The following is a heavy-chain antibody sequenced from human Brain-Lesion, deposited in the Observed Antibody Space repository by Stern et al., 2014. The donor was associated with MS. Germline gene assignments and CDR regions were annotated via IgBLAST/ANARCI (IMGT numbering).Heavy chain of an antibody. J-gene: IGHJ4*02. CDR3: AKDRQWLTYFFDY. V-gene: IGHV3-30*18. CDR2: ISYDGSKK. CDR1: GFTFSSFG. D-gene: IGHD3-22*01. Sequence: VQLVQSGGGVVQPWRPLRLSCAASGFTFSSFGMHWVRQARGKGLEWVAVISYDGSKKYYSDSVNGRLTISRDNSKYTLYMQMNSLRAEDTAVYYCAKDRQWLTYFFDYWGQGSLVTVSS.